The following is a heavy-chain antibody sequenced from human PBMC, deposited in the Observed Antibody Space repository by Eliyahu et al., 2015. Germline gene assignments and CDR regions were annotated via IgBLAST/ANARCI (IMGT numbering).Heavy chain of an antibody. Sequence: ARQAXVKGLEWVLATSGSGGSTYYADSVKGRFTISRDNSKNTLYLQMNSLRAEDTAVYYCAKRTGHEDTGPPLDYWGQGTLVTVSS. CDR2: TSGSGGST. J-gene: IGHJ4*02. CDR3: AKRTGHEDTGPPLDY. D-gene: IGHD5-18*01. V-gene: IGHV3-23*01.